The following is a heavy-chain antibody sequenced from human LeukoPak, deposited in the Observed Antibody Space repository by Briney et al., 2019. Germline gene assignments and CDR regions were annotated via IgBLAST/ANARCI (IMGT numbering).Heavy chain of an antibody. V-gene: IGHV3-23*01. D-gene: IGHD3-22*01. Sequence: TGGSLRLSCAASGFTFSSYAMSWVRQAPGKGLEWVSAISGSGGSTYYADPVKGRFTISRDNSKNTLYLQMNSLRAEDTAVYYCAKVGSGYYTSPDYWGQGTLVTVSS. CDR1: GFTFSSYA. CDR2: ISGSGGST. CDR3: AKVGSGYYTSPDY. J-gene: IGHJ4*02.